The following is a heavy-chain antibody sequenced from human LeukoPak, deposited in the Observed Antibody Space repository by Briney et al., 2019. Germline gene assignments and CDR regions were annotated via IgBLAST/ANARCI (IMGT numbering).Heavy chain of an antibody. V-gene: IGHV1-69*13. CDR1: GGTFSSYA. CDR2: IIPIFGTE. CDR3: ARDSHGYYYGSGSYPPGGYYYGMDV. Sequence: EASVTVSCKASGGTFSSYAISWVRQAPGQGLEWMGGIIPIFGTENYAQKFQGRVTITADESTSTAYMELSSLRSEDTAVYYCARDSHGYYYGSGSYPPGGYYYGMDVWGKGTTVTVSS. D-gene: IGHD3-10*01. J-gene: IGHJ6*04.